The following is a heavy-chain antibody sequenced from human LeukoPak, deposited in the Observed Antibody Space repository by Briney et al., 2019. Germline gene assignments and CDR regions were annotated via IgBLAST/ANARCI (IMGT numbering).Heavy chain of an antibody. CDR2: INPNSGGT. V-gene: IGHV1-2*02. CDR1: GYTFTGYY. CDR3: ARDRPELLWFGELSDYYYYYMDV. D-gene: IGHD3-10*01. Sequence: ASVKVSCKASGYTFTGYYMHWVRQAPGQGLEWMGWINPNSGGTNYAQKFQGRVTMTRDTSISTAYMELSRLRTDDTAVYYCARDRPELLWFGELSDYYYYYMDVWGKGTTVTVSS. J-gene: IGHJ6*03.